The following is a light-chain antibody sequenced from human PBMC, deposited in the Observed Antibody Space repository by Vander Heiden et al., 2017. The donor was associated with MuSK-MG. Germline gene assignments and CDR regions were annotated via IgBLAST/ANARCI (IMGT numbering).Light chain of an antibody. J-gene: IGLJ2*01. CDR2: RDS. CDR1: KSGSKN. Sequence: SYELAQPLPGAVALGQTARITCWGKKSGSKNVHWHQQTPGQVLVVVIDRDSNRTAGIPGRFSGSNSTTTATLTISRAEAGDEDDYYCQVWDSSTVVFGGGTKLTVL. V-gene: IGLV3-9*01. CDR3: QVWDSSTVV.